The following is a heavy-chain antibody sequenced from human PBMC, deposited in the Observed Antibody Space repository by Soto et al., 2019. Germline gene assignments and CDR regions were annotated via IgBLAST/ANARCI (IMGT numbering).Heavy chain of an antibody. Sequence: GASVKVSCKASGFTFTNYPIHWVRQAPGQRPEWMGSINTGNGNTEYSEKFQGRVAFTRDTAASTAYMDLGSLKSEDTAVYFCARVQGGWARFASWGQGTLVTVSS. D-gene: IGHD6-19*01. CDR3: ARVQGGWARFAS. J-gene: IGHJ4*02. V-gene: IGHV1-3*04. CDR1: GFTFTNYP. CDR2: INTGNGNT.